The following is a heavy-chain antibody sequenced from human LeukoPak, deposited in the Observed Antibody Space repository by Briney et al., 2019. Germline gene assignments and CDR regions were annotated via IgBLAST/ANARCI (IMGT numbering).Heavy chain of an antibody. CDR1: GYTFTGYY. CDR2: INPNSGGT. Sequence: ASVKVSCTASGYTFTGYYMHWVRQAPGQGLEWMGWINPNSGGTNYAQKFQGRVTMTRDTSISTAYMELSRLRSDDTAVYYCARGKYSYYGMDVWGQGTTVTVSS. CDR3: ARGKYSYYGMDV. J-gene: IGHJ6*02. D-gene: IGHD1-26*01. V-gene: IGHV1-2*02.